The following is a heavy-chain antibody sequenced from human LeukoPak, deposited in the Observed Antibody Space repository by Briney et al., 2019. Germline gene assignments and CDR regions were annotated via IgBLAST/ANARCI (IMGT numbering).Heavy chain of an antibody. V-gene: IGHV3-30*18. CDR3: AKDPGLAVRGVIHCYYYYGMDV. CDR2: ISYDGSNK. CDR1: GFTFSSYG. D-gene: IGHD3-10*01. Sequence: GGSLRLSCAASGFTFSSYGMHWVRQAPGKGLEWVAVISYDGSNKYYADSVKGRFTISRDNPKNTLYLQMNSLRAEDTAVYYCAKDPGLAVRGVIHCYYYYGMDVWGQGTTVTVSS. J-gene: IGHJ6*02.